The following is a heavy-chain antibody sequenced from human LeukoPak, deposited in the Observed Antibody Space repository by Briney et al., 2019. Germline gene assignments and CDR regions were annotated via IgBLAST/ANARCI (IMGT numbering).Heavy chain of an antibody. CDR2: FDPEDGET. V-gene: IGHV1-24*01. J-gene: IGHJ5*02. CDR3: ARGSGWFDP. CDR1: GYTLTELS. Sequence: ASVKVSCKVSGYTLTELSMHWVRQAPGKGLEWMGGFDPEDGETIYAQKFQGRVTMTRNTSISTAYMELSSLRSEDTAVYYCARGSGWFDPWGQGTLVTVSS.